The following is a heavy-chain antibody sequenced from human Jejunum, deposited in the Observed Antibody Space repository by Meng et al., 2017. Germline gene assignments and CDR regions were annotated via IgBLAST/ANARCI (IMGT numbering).Heavy chain of an antibody. CDR3: ARDAGSFLDYYFDS. V-gene: IGHV1-2*04. CDR2: TNPDTGGT. CDR1: GYTFSDHY. D-gene: IGHD1-1*01. J-gene: IGHJ4*02. Sequence: QVQLVQSGAEVKKSGAPVKVSCKASGYTFSDHYIHWVRQAPGQGLEWMGWTNPDTGGTNYAQKFQGWVTMTRDTSISTAYMELRRLRSDDTAVYYCARDAGSFLDYYFDSWGQGTLVTVSS.